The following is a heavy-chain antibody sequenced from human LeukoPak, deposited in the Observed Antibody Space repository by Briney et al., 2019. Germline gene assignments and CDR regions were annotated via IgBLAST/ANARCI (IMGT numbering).Heavy chain of an antibody. Sequence: SETLSLTCTVSGGSISSGDYYWSWIRQPPGKGLEWLGYIYYSGSTYYTPSLKSRVTISVDTPKNQFSLKLSSVTAADTAVYYCATTPRYDILTGYYGGGGYFDYWGQGTLVTVSS. D-gene: IGHD3-9*01. CDR1: GGSISSGDYY. V-gene: IGHV4-30-4*01. J-gene: IGHJ4*02. CDR3: ATTPRYDILTGYYGGGGYFDY. CDR2: IYYSGST.